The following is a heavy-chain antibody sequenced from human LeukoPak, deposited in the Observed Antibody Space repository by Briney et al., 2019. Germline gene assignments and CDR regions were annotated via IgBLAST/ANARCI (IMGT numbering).Heavy chain of an antibody. V-gene: IGHV4-59*08. D-gene: IGHD3-10*01. CDR3: ARHGGRYGSGN. CDR1: GGSISSYY. CDR2: IYYSGST. Sequence: PSETLSLTCTVSGGSISSYYWSWIRQPPGKGLEWIGYIYYSGSTNYNPSLKSRVTISVDTSKNQFSLKLSSVTAADTAVYYCARHGGRYGSGNWGQGTLVTVSS. J-gene: IGHJ4*02.